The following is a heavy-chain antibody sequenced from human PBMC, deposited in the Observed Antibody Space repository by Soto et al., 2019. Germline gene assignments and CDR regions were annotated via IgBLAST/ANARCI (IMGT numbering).Heavy chain of an antibody. CDR3: PRGGRLYSAYYGMDV. CDR2: INTGNGNT. D-gene: IGHD2-8*01. Sequence: QVQLVQSGAEVKKPGASVKVSCKASGYNFTMYAMIWVRQAPGQRPEWMGWINTGNGNTKYSPKLQGRVTITRDTSANTAYMELSSLKSEATAVYYRPRGGRLYSAYYGMDVWGQGYTVTVSS. V-gene: IGHV1-3*04. J-gene: IGHJ6*02. CDR1: GYNFTMYA.